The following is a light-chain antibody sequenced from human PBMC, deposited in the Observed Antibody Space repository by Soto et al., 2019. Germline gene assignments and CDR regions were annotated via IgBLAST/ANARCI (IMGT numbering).Light chain of an antibody. Sequence: EIVMTQSPATLSVSPGERATLSCRASQSVRSNLAWYQQKPGQAPRLLIYGASTRATGIPATFSGSGSGADFTLTISSLEPEDFAVYYCQQRSNWPFTFGQGTRLEI. CDR1: QSVRSN. J-gene: IGKJ5*01. V-gene: IGKV3-11*01. CDR3: QQRSNWPFT. CDR2: GAS.